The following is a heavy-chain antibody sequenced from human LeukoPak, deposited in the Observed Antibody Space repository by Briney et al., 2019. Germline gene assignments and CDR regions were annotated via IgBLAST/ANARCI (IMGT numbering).Heavy chain of an antibody. D-gene: IGHD1-7*01. CDR2: ISAYNGNT. V-gene: IGHV1-18*01. CDR3: AARGGYNWNYPFDY. Sequence: ASVKVSCKASGYTFTSYGISWVRQAPGQGLEWMGWISAYNGNTNYAQKLQGRVTMTTDTSTSTAYMELRSLRSDDTAVYYCAARGGYNWNYPFDYWGQGTLVTVSS. CDR1: GYTFTSYG. J-gene: IGHJ4*02.